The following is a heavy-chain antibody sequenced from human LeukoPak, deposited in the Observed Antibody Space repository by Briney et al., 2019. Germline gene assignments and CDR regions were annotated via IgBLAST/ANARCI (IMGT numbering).Heavy chain of an antibody. CDR2: INHSGST. D-gene: IGHD2/OR15-2a*01. CDR1: GGSFSGYY. J-gene: IGHJ4*03. CDR3: GRGRNKTLNFNIGLSFLSRGGSSFDY. Sequence: SETLSLTCAVYGGSFSGYYWSWIRQPPGKGLEWIGEINHSGSTNYNPSLKSRVTISVDTSKNQFSLKLSSVTAAATAVYYCGRGRNKTLNFNIGLSFLSRGGSSFDYGARGPRS. V-gene: IGHV4-34*01.